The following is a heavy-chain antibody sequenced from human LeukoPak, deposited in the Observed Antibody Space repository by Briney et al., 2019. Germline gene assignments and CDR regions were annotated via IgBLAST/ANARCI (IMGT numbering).Heavy chain of an antibody. V-gene: IGHV3-30*02. J-gene: IGHJ5*02. CDR3: AKEAHDFWSRYYPNRYPYNWFDP. D-gene: IGHD3-3*01. CDR1: GFTFSSYG. Sequence: GSLRLSCAASGFTFSSYGMHWVRQAPGKGLEWVAFIRYDGSNKYYADSVKGRFTISRDNSENTLYLQMNSLRAEDTAVYYCAKEAHDFWSRYYPNRYPYNWFDPWGQGTLVTVSS. CDR2: IRYDGSNK.